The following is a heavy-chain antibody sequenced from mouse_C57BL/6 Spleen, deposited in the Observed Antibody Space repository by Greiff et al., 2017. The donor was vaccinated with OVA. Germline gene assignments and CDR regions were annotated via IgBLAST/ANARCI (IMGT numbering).Heavy chain of an antibody. J-gene: IGHJ1*03. CDR1: GYTFTSYW. CDR2: INPSNGGT. CDR3: ARGGGRGYWYFDV. Sequence: QVQLKQPGTELVKPGASVKLSCKASGYTFTSYWMHWVKQRPGQGLEWIGNINPSNGGTNYNEKFKSKATLTVDKSSSTAYMQLSSLTSEDSAVYYCARGGGRGYWYFDVWGTGTTVTVSS. D-gene: IGHD3-3*01. V-gene: IGHV1-53*01.